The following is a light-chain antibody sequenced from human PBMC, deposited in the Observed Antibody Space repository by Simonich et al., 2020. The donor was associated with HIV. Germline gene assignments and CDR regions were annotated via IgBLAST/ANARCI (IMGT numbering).Light chain of an antibody. CDR2: EDN. V-gene: IGLV6-57*03. CDR1: SGSIATYY. Sequence: NFMLTQPHSVSESPGKTVTISCTRSSGSIATYYVQWYQQRPGSAPTTVLYEDNQRPSGVPDRFSGSVDSSSNSASLTISGLKTEDEADYYCQSYDSSDQKVFGGGTKLTVL. J-gene: IGLJ3*02. CDR3: QSYDSSDQKV.